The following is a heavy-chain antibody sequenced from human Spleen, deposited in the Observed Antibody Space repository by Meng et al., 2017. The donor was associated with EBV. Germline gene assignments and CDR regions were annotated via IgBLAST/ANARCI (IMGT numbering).Heavy chain of an antibody. D-gene: IGHD3-10*01. CDR3: ASESGRGYTPDY. CDR2: LIPMFGAP. J-gene: IGHJ4*02. CDR1: GGTFSSYA. V-gene: IGHV1-69*01. Sequence: QVQLLRSGAEVKKPGSSVKAYCKTSGGTFSSYAISWVRQAPGQGLEWMGGLIPMFGAPNYAQKFQGRVTIIADESTSTHYMELSSLRSEDTAVYYCASESGRGYTPDYWGQGTLVTVSS.